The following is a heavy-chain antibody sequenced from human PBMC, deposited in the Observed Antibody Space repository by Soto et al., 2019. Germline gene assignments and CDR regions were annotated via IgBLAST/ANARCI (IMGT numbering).Heavy chain of an antibody. D-gene: IGHD3-10*01. CDR1: GGTFSSYA. V-gene: IGHV1-69*13. J-gene: IGHJ6*04. Sequence: ASVKVSCKASGGTFSSYAISWVRQAPGQGLEWMGGIIPIFGTANYAQKFQSRVTITADESTSTAYMELSSLRSEDTAEYYCGRELFYFGSGSWNNYYYYGMDVWGKGTTVTVSS. CDR2: IIPIFGTA. CDR3: GRELFYFGSGSWNNYYYYGMDV.